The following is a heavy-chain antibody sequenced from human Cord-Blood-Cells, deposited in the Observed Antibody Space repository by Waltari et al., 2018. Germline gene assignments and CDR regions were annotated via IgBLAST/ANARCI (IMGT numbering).Heavy chain of an antibody. CDR1: GFTFSSYA. V-gene: IGHV3-30*04. Sequence: QVQLVESGGGVVQPGRSLRLSCAASGFTFSSYAMHWVRQAPGKGLEWVAVISYDGSNKYYADSVKGRFTISRDNSKNTLYLQMNSLRAEDTAVYYCARGFNWNYFDYWGQGTLV. J-gene: IGHJ4*02. CDR2: ISYDGSNK. CDR3: ARGFNWNYFDY. D-gene: IGHD1-20*01.